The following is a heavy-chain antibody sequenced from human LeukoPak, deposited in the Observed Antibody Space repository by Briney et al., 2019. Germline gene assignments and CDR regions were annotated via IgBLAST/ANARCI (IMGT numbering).Heavy chain of an antibody. D-gene: IGHD4/OR15-4a*01. CDR3: AGGGAKGPDVFEI. Sequence: GRTLRLSCAASGFIPSSYWMHGARHARAKGLVWGSRIDSAGSSTRYAASAKSRYTIYRDNAKNTLYLQMISLRAEDTPVFFCAGGGAKGPDVFEIWGHGTMVTVSP. CDR1: GFIPSSYW. J-gene: IGHJ3*02. V-gene: IGHV3-74*01. CDR2: IDSAGSST.